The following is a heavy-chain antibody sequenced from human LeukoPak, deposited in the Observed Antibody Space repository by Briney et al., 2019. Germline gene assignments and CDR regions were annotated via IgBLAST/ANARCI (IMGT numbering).Heavy chain of an antibody. J-gene: IGHJ4*02. CDR2: ISGSGGST. D-gene: IGHD6-13*01. Sequence: GGSLRLSCAASGFTFSSYAMSWVRQAPGKGLEWVSAISGSGGSTYYADSVKGRFTISRDNTKNTLYLQMHSLRAEDTAVYYCASSGWAAGTADYFDYWGQGSLVTVSS. CDR1: GFTFSSYA. V-gene: IGHV3-23*01. CDR3: ASSGWAAGTADYFDY.